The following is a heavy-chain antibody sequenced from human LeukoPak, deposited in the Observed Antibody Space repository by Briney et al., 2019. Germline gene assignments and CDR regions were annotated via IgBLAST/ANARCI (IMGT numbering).Heavy chain of an antibody. CDR1: GFTVSSNY. V-gene: IGHV3-53*01. CDR3: ARVRDGYPFDY. D-gene: IGHD5-24*01. Sequence: PGGSLRLSCAASGFTVSSNYMSWVRQAPGKGLEWVSVIYSGGSTYYADSVKGRFTISRDNSKNTLYLQMNSLRAEDTAVYYCARVRDGYPFDYWGQGTLVTVSS. J-gene: IGHJ4*02. CDR2: IYSGGST.